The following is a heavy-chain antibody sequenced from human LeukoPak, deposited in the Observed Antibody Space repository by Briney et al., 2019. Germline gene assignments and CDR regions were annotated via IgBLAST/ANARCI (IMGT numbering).Heavy chain of an antibody. V-gene: IGHV1-69*13. CDR3: ASRSSGWYLFDY. J-gene: IGHJ4*02. CDR2: IIPIFGTA. D-gene: IGHD6-19*01. CDR1: GGTFSSYA. Sequence: ASVKVSCKASGGTFSSYAISWVRQAPGQGLEWVGGIIPIFGTANYAQKFQGRVTITADESTSTAYMELSSLRSEDTAVYYCASRSSGWYLFDYWGQGTLVTVSS.